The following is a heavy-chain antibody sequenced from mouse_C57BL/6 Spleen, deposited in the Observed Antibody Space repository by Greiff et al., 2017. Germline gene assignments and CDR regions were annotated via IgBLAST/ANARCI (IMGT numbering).Heavy chain of an antibody. J-gene: IGHJ4*01. CDR3: ARPPFYYDYPYAMDY. Sequence: DVMLVESGGGLVQPGGSLKLSCAASGFTFSDYYMYWVRQTPEKRLEWVAYISNGGGSTYYPDTVKGRFTINRENAKNTLYLQLNRLKSEDTTMYYCARPPFYYDYPYAMDYWGQGTSVTVSS. CDR1: GFTFSDYY. CDR2: ISNGGGST. D-gene: IGHD2-4*01. V-gene: IGHV5-12*01.